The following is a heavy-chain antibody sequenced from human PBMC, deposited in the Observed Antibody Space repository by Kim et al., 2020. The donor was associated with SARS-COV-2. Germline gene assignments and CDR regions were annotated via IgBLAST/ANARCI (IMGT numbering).Heavy chain of an antibody. V-gene: IGHV3-23*01. J-gene: IGHJ4*02. Sequence: KYSADTVKGRFTISRDNSKNTLYRQRNSLGVEDTAVYYCAKGKFRYDIDYWGQGTLVTVSS. D-gene: IGHD3-22*01. CDR3: AKGKFRYDIDY. CDR2: K.